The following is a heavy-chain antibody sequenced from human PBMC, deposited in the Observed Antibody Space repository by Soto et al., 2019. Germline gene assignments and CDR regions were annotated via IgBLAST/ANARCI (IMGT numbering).Heavy chain of an antibody. V-gene: IGHV1-8*01. D-gene: IGHD6-13*01. CDR2: MNPNSGNT. CDR3: ARVGWQQLVLVDY. CDR1: GYTFTSYD. J-gene: IGHJ4*02. Sequence: ASVNVSCKASGYTFTSYDINWVRQATGQGLEWMGWMNPNSGNTGYAQKFQGRVTMTRNTSISTAYMELSSLRSEDTAVYYCARVGWQQLVLVDYWGQGTLVTVSS.